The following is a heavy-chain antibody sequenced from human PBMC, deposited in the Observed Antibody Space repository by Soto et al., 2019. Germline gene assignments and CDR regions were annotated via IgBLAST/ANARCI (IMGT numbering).Heavy chain of an antibody. CDR1: GYTFSNFW. D-gene: IGHD6-13*01. CDR2: IYPGDHET. V-gene: IGHV5-51*01. Sequence: GESLKISCQCSGYTFSNFWIGWVRQLPGQGLEWMGIIYPGDHETRYSPSFLGKVTISAEKSINTAYLQWSSLEASDSAFYFCARSPRSSPYLDVWDQGALVTVSS. CDR3: ARSPRSSPYLDV. J-gene: IGHJ4*02.